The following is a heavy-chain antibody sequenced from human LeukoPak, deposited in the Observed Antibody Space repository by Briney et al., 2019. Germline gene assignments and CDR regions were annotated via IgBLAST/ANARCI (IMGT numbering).Heavy chain of an antibody. Sequence: PSETLSLTCTVSGGSVSRYYWSWIRQPPGKGLEWIGYIHDSGSTNSNPSLKSRVTISMDTSKNQVSLKLTSVTAADTALYYCARGERNGPDYWCQGAVVSVSS. CDR1: GGSVSRYY. D-gene: IGHD2-8*01. V-gene: IGHV4-59*02. CDR3: ARGERNGPDY. J-gene: IGHJ4*02. CDR2: IHDSGST.